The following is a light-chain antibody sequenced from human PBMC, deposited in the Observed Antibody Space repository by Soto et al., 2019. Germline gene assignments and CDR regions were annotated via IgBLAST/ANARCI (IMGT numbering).Light chain of an antibody. CDR2: GAS. V-gene: IGKV3-15*01. CDR3: QDYNDWPLT. J-gene: IGKJ4*01. CDR1: QSVSSN. Sequence: EIVMAQSPATLSVSPGERATLSCRASQSVSSNLAWYQQKPGQAPRLLIYGASTRATGIPARFSGSGSGTEFTLTISSLQFEDYAVYYCQDYNDWPLTCGGGTELEIK.